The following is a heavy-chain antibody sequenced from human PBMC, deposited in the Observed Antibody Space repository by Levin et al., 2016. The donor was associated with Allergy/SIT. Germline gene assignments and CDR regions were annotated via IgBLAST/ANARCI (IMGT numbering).Heavy chain of an antibody. D-gene: IGHD4-17*01. CDR3: AKGGPTTVTPNYFQH. Sequence: VRQAPGKGLEWVSTISGSGTNTYYADSLRGRFTISRDNSKNTLSLQLNSLTAEDTAVYYCAKGGPTTVTPNYFQHWGQGTQVTVSS. V-gene: IGHV3-23*01. J-gene: IGHJ1*01. CDR2: ISGSGTNT.